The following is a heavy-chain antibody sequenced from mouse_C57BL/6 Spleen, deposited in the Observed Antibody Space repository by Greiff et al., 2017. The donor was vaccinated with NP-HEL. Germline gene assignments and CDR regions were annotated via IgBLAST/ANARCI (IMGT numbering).Heavy chain of an antibody. CDR1: GFTFTDYY. CDR2: IRNKANGYTT. D-gene: IGHD6-1*01. Sequence: EVQGVESGGGLVQPGGSLSLSCAASGFTFTDYYMSWVRQPPGKALEWLGFIRNKANGYTTEYSASVKGRFTISRDNSQSILYLQMNALRAEDSATYYCARYTPSYPIFAYWGQGTLVTVSA. CDR3: ARYTPSYPIFAY. J-gene: IGHJ3*01. V-gene: IGHV7-3*01.